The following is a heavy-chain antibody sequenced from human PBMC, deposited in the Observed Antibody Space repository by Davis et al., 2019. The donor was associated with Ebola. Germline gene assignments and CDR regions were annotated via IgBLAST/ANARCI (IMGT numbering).Heavy chain of an antibody. CDR1: GYTFTGYY. Sequence: ASVKVSCKASGYTFTGYYMHWVRQAPGQGLEWMGRINPNSGGTNYAQKFQGRVTMTRDTSISTAYMELSRLRSDDTAVYYCAKDGLMTTVIYYGMDVWGKGTTVTVSS. D-gene: IGHD4-11*01. J-gene: IGHJ6*04. CDR3: AKDGLMTTVIYYGMDV. V-gene: IGHV1-2*06. CDR2: INPNSGGT.